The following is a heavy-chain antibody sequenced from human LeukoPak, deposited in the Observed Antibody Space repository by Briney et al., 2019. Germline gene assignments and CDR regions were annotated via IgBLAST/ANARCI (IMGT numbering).Heavy chain of an antibody. CDR2: IYYSGST. V-gene: IGHV4-59*01. Sequence: SETLSLTCTVSGGSISSYCWSWIRQPPGKGLEWIGYIYYSGSTNYNPSLKSRVTISVDTSKNQFSLKLSSVTAADTAVYYCARDYGGPFDYWGQGTLVTVSS. D-gene: IGHD4-23*01. CDR3: ARDYGGPFDY. CDR1: GGSISSYC. J-gene: IGHJ4*02.